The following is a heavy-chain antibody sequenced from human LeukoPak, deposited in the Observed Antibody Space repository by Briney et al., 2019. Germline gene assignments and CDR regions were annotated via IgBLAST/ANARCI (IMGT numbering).Heavy chain of an antibody. J-gene: IGHJ6*03. CDR3: ARDQWVAVAAPDYYYYYMDV. D-gene: IGHD6-19*01. V-gene: IGHV4-59*01. CDR2: IYYSGST. Sequence: SETLSLTCTVSGGSISSYYWSWIRQPPGKGLEWIGYIYYSGSTNYNPSLKSRVTISVDTSKNQFSLKLSSVTAADTAVYYCARDQWVAVAAPDYYYYYMDVWGKGTTVTISS. CDR1: GGSISSYY.